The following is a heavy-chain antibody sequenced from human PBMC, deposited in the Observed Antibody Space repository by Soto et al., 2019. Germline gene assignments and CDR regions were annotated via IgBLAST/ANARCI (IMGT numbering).Heavy chain of an antibody. CDR3: ARDRGGYGPPDV. J-gene: IGHJ6*02. D-gene: IGHD3-10*01. CDR1: GFSFSDSY. Sequence: QVQLVESGGGLVKPGGSLRLSCAASGFSFSDSYMSWVRQAPGKGLEWVAYIIGSSGYTGYADSVKGRFTISRDNAKNSLYLQMNSMRVEDKAVYYCARDRGGYGPPDVWGQGTTVTVSS. CDR2: IIGSSGYT. V-gene: IGHV3-11*06.